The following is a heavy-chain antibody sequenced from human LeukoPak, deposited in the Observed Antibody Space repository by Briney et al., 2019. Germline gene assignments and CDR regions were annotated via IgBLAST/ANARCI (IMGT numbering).Heavy chain of an antibody. Sequence: ASVTVSCTASGGTFSSYAISWVRQAPGQGLEWMGGIIPIFGTANYAQKFQGRVTITADESTSTAYIELSSLRSEDTAVYYGLIAGAGPFAYWAQEPRATVSP. J-gene: IGHJ4*02. CDR3: LIAGAGPFAY. CDR1: GGTFSSYA. V-gene: IGHV1-69*13. D-gene: IGHD6-19*01. CDR2: IIPIFGTA.